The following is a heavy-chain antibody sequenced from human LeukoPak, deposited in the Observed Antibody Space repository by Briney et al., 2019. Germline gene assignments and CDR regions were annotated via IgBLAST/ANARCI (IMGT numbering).Heavy chain of an antibody. J-gene: IGHJ5*02. Sequence: SETLSLTCTVSGGSINSGTYYWSWTRQPAGKGLVWIGRIHTSGSTNYNPSLKSRVTISVGTSKNQFSLKLSSVTAADTAVYYCARGKKETITMVRGVTGHAWFDPWGQGTLVTVSS. CDR1: GGSINSGTYY. CDR2: IHTSGST. V-gene: IGHV4-61*02. D-gene: IGHD3-10*01. CDR3: ARGKKETITMVRGVTGHAWFDP.